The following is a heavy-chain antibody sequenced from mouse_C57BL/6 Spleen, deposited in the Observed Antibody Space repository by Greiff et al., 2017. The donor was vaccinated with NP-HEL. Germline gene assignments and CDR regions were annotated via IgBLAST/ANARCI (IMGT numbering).Heavy chain of an antibody. Sequence: QVQLQQPGAELVRPGTSVKLSCKASGYTFTSYWMHWVKQRPGQGLEWIGVIDPSDSYTNYNQKFKGKATLTVDTSSSTAYMQLSSLTSEDSAVYYGARRGRGSIYFDYWGQGTTLTVSS. V-gene: IGHV1-59*01. CDR3: ARRGRGSIYFDY. D-gene: IGHD1-1*01. CDR1: GYTFTSYW. CDR2: IDPSDSYT. J-gene: IGHJ2*01.